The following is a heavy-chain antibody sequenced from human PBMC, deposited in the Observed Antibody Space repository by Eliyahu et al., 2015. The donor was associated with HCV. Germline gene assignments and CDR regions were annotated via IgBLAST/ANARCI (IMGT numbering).Heavy chain of an antibody. CDR3: ARDTVITRGGYYYYYYMDV. D-gene: IGHD3-3*01. J-gene: IGHJ6*03. Sequence: EVQLVESGGGLVQPGGSLRLSCAASGFXVSSNYXSWVRQAPGKGLEWVSVIYSGGSTYYADSVKDRFTISRDTSKNTLYLQMNSLRAADTAVYYCARDTVITRGGYYYYYYMDVWGKGTTVTVSS. CDR2: IYSGGST. CDR1: GFXVSSNY. V-gene: IGHV3-66*01.